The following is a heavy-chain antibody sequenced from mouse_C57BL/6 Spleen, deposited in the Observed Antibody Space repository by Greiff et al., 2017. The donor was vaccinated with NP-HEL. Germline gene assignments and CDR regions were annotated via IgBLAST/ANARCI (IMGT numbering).Heavy chain of an antibody. CDR2: IWSGGST. D-gene: IGHD2-5*01. CDR1: GFSLTSYG. V-gene: IGHV2-2*01. J-gene: IGHJ4*01. Sequence: VMLVESGPGLVQPSQSLSITCTVSGFSLTSYGVHWVRQSPGKGLEWLGVIWSGGSTDYNAAFISRLSISKDNSKSQVFFKMNSLQADDTAIYYCARNYHSNYYAMDYWGQGTSVTVSS. CDR3: ARNYHSNYYAMDY.